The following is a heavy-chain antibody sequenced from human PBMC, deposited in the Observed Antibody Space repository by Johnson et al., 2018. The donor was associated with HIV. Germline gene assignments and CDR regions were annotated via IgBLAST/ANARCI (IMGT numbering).Heavy chain of an antibody. J-gene: IGHJ3*02. CDR2: IRYDGSNK. Sequence: QVQLVESGGGLVQPGGSLRLSCAASGFTFSTYGMHWVRQAPGKGLEWAAFIRYDGSNKYYADYVEGRFTISRENAKNSLYLQMNSLRVGDTAVYYFARAKVARGAEGWAFDIWGQGTMVTVSS. CDR3: ARAKVARGAEGWAFDI. CDR1: GFTFSTYG. V-gene: IGHV3-30*02. D-gene: IGHD3-10*01.